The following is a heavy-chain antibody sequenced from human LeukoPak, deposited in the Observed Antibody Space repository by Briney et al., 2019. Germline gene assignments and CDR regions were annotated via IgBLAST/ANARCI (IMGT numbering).Heavy chain of an antibody. J-gene: IGHJ3*02. CDR2: ISSSSSYI. CDR1: GFTFSSYS. V-gene: IGHV3-21*01. Sequence: PGGSLGLSCAASGFTFSSYSMNWVRQAPGKGLEWVSSISSSSSYIYYADSVKGRFTISRDNAKNSLYLQMNSLRAEDTAVYYCARSTEHNGGLGDAFDIWGQGTMVTVSS. CDR3: ARSTEHNGGLGDAFDI. D-gene: IGHD2-21*01.